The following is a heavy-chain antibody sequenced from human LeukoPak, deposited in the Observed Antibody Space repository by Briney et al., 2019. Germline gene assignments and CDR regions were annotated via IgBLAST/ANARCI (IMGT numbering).Heavy chain of an antibody. CDR2: INTDGRTI. D-gene: IGHD4-11*01. CDR1: GFTFSNAW. J-gene: IGHJ4*01. Sequence: PGGSLRLSCAASGFTFSNAWMSWVRQAPGKGLVWVSRINTDGRTITYADSVKGRFTISRDNAKNTLYLQMNSLRAEDTAVYYCVRSAFLTTEFYFDYWGHGTLVTVSS. CDR3: VRSAFLTTEFYFDY. V-gene: IGHV3-74*01.